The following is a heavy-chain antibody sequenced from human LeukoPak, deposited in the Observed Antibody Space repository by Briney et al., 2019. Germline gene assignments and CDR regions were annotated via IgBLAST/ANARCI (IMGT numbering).Heavy chain of an antibody. CDR3: AKDMSYYYDRWGAFDI. D-gene: IGHD3-22*01. V-gene: IGHV3-9*03. CDR2: ISWNSGSI. CDR1: GFTFDDYA. Sequence: GGSLRLSCAASGFTFDDYAMHWVRQAPGKGLEWVSGISWNSGSIGYADSVKGRFTISRDNAKNSLYLRMNSLRAEDMALYYCAKDMSYYYDRWGAFDIWGQGTMVTVSS. J-gene: IGHJ3*02.